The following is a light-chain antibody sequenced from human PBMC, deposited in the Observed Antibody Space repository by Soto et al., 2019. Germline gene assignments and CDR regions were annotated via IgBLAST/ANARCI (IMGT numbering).Light chain of an antibody. CDR3: SPNTRCSTLI. Sequence: QSALTQPASVSGSPGQSITISCSGTSSDVGFYNYVSWYQQHPGKAPKLMIYDVTNRPSGVSNRFSGSKSGNTASLTISGLQAEDEADYFCSPNTRCSTLIFGTGTKLTVL. J-gene: IGLJ1*01. CDR1: SSDVGFYNY. CDR2: DVT. V-gene: IGLV2-14*01.